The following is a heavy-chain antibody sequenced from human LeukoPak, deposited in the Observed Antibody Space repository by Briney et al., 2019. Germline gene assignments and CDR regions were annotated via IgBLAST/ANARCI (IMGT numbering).Heavy chain of an antibody. J-gene: IGHJ4*02. CDR2: IIPIFGTA. CDR1: GGTFSSYA. CDR3: ARDNVGSSPYYFDY. Sequence: VASVKVSCKASGGTFSSYAISWVRQAPRQGLEWMGRIIPIFGTANYAQKFQGRVTITTDESTSTAYMELSSLRSEDTAVYYCARDNVGSSPYYFDYWGQGTLVTVSS. D-gene: IGHD6-6*01. V-gene: IGHV1-69*05.